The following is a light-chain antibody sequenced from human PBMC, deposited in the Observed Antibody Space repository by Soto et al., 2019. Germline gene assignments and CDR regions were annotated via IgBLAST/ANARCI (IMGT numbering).Light chain of an antibody. CDR1: SSDVGHYNY. V-gene: IGLV2-14*01. J-gene: IGLJ1*01. CDR2: DVS. Sequence: QSVLAQPASVSGSPGQSITISCTGTSSDVGHYNYVSWFQQHPGKVPKLLIYDVSSWPSGIPDRFSGSKSGNTASLTISGLQAEDEADYYCSSFTTSSTFVFGTGTRSPS. CDR3: SSFTTSSTFV.